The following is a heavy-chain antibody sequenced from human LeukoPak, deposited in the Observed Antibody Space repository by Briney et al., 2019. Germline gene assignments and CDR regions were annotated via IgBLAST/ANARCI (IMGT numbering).Heavy chain of an antibody. CDR3: AKDPHSSSWYYFDS. D-gene: IGHD6-13*01. Sequence: GGSLRLSCAASRFTFSYFAMHWVRQAPGKGLEWVAVLSDDGSNKFYADSVKGRFTISRDNSKNTLYLQMYSLRAEDTAFYYCAKDPHSSSWYYFDSWGQGTLVTVSS. CDR2: LSDDGSNK. V-gene: IGHV3-30*18. CDR1: RFTFSYFA. J-gene: IGHJ4*02.